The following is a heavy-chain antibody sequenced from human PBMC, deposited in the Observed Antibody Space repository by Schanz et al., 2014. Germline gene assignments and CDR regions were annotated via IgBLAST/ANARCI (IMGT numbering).Heavy chain of an antibody. CDR1: GFTFSSYA. CDR2: ICSSGNTI. CDR3: ARDNYYGSGSCAY. D-gene: IGHD3-10*01. Sequence: EVQLVESGGGFVQPGGSLGLSCVVSGFTFSSYAMSWVRQAPGKGLEWVSYICSSGNTIYYADSVKGRFTISRDNAKNSLYLHMKSLRGEDTAVYYCARDNYYGSGSCAYWGQGTLVTVSS. V-gene: IGHV3-48*03. J-gene: IGHJ4*02.